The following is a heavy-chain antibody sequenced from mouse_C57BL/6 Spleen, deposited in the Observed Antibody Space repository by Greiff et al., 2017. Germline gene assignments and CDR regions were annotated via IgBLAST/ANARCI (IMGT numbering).Heavy chain of an antibody. CDR1: GYTFTSYG. D-gene: IGHD1-1*01. Sequence: QVQLQQSGAELARPGASVKLSCKASGYTFTSYGISWVKQRTGQGLEWIGEINPRSGNTYYNEKFKGKATLTEDKSSSTAYMELRSLTSEDSAVYFCARGRTYSVSGSAMDYWGQGTSVTVSS. CDR2: INPRSGNT. CDR3: ARGRTYSVSGSAMDY. V-gene: IGHV1-81*01. J-gene: IGHJ4*01.